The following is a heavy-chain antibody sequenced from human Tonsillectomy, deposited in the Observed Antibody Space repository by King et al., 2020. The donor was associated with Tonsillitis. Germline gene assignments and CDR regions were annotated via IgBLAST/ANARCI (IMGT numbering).Heavy chain of an antibody. D-gene: IGHD2-15*01. CDR2: IIPIFGTT. CDR3: ALGYCTGGSCYPDWYFDL. J-gene: IGHJ2*01. V-gene: IGHV1-69*01. Sequence: QLVQSGAEVKKPGSSVKVSCKASGCTFSSFGISWVRQAPGQGLECMGGIIPIFGTTNSAQKFQGRVTVSADESTRTAHMELSSLTSEDTAVYYWALGYCTGGSCYPDWYFDLWGRGTQVTVSS. CDR1: GCTFSSFG.